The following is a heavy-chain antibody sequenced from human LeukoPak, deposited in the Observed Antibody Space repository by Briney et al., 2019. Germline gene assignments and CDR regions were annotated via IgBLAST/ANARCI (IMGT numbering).Heavy chain of an antibody. J-gene: IGHJ4*02. D-gene: IGHD4-23*01. V-gene: IGHV4-59*08. CDR1: GGSISSYY. Sequence: SETLSLTCTVSGGSISSYYWSWIRQPPGKGLGWIGYIHYSGSGSTNYNPSLKSRVSISVDTSKNHFSLKLSSVTAADTAVYYCARRGGHGGSFDYWGQGTLVTVSS. CDR3: ARRGGHGGSFDY. CDR2: IHYSGSGST.